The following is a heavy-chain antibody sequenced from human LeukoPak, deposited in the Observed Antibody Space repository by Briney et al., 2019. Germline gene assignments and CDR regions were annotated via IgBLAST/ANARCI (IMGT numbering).Heavy chain of an antibody. V-gene: IGHV1-69*13. CDR2: IIPIFGTA. D-gene: IGHD4-11*01. Sequence: SVKGSCKASGGTFSNNAINWVRQAPGQGLEWMGGIIPIFGTANYAQKFQGSVSITADESTRTAYMELYSLRSDDTAVYYCAKNTVTHSRTWYYFDSWGQGTLVTVSS. CDR1: GGTFSNNA. CDR3: AKNTVTHSRTWYYFDS. J-gene: IGHJ4*02.